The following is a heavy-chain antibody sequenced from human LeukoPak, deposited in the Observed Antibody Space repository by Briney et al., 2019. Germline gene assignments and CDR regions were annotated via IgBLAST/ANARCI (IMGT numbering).Heavy chain of an antibody. CDR2: IYYSGST. CDR1: GGSISSGDYY. CDR3: ARGLRGSGWYGPYFDY. Sequence: SQTLSLTCTVSGGSISSGDYYWSWIRQPPGKGLEWIGYIYYSGSTYYNPSLKSRVTISVDTSKNQFSPKLSSVTAADTAVYYCARGLRGSGWYGPYFDYWGQGTLVTVSS. J-gene: IGHJ4*02. D-gene: IGHD6-19*01. V-gene: IGHV4-30-4*01.